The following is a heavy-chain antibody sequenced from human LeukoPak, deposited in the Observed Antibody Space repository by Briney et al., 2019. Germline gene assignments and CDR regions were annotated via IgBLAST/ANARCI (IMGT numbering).Heavy chain of an antibody. V-gene: IGHV3-23*01. Sequence: GGSLRLSCAASGFTFRTYAMRRARQAPGRGLEWVSSITDSGVSTYYADSVKGRFTISRDNSKNTLYLQMNSLRGEDTAVYYCANDRYDGSASHFFSDSWGQGTLVTVSS. D-gene: IGHD3-22*01. CDR2: ITDSGVST. CDR1: GFTFRTYA. J-gene: IGHJ4*02. CDR3: ANDRYDGSASHFFSDS.